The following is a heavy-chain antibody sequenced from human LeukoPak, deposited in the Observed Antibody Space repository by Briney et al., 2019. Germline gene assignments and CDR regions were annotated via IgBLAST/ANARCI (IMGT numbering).Heavy chain of an antibody. CDR1: GFTFSSYA. J-gene: IGHJ3*01. V-gene: IGHV3-23*01. Sequence: GGSLRLSCAVSGFTFSSYAMAWVRQAPGKGLEWVSGISGSGGSTYYADSLKGRFIISRDNSNNTVFLQMNSLRGEDTAIYYCAKGTGVGGDDAFDFWGQGTMVTVSS. D-gene: IGHD3-3*01. CDR3: AKGTGVGGDDAFDF. CDR2: ISGSGGST.